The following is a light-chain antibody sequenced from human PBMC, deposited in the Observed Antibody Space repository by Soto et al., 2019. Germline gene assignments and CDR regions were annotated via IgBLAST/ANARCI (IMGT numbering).Light chain of an antibody. CDR1: QSLSSSS. CDR2: GAS. CDR3: QHYNNWPPWT. J-gene: IGKJ1*01. Sequence: EIVLTQSPGTLSMSPGERATLSCRASQSLSSSSLAWYQQKPGQAPRLLISGASSRAADIPDRFSGSGSGTDFTLTISSLQSEDFAVYYCQHYNNWPPWTFGQGTKVEIK. V-gene: IGKV3-20*01.